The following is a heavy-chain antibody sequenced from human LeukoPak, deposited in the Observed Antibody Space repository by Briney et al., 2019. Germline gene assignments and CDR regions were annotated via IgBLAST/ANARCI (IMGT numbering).Heavy chain of an antibody. CDR2: IYHSGST. CDR3: ASGRLGYCSSTSCWSFDY. J-gene: IGHJ4*02. V-gene: IGHV4-30-2*01. D-gene: IGHD2-2*01. CDR1: GVSISSGGYY. Sequence: PSETLSLTCTVSGVSISSGGYYWSWIRQPPGKGLEWIGYIYHSGSTYYNPSLKSRVTISVDRSKNQFSLKLSSVTAADTAVYYCASGRLGYCSSTSCWSFDYWGQGTLVTVSS.